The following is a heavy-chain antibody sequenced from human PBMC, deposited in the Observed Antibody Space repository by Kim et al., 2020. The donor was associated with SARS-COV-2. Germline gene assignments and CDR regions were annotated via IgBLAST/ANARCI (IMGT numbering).Heavy chain of an antibody. V-gene: IGHV5-10-1*01. CDR3: ARHVGIFNWFDP. CDR2: IDPSDSYT. CDR1: GYSFTSYW. Sequence: GESLKISCKGSGYSFTSYWISWVRQMPGKGLEWMGRIDPSDSYTNYSPSFQGHVTISADKSISTAYLQWSSLKASDTAMYYCARHVGIFNWFDPWGQGTLVTVSS. D-gene: IGHD2-21*01. J-gene: IGHJ5*02.